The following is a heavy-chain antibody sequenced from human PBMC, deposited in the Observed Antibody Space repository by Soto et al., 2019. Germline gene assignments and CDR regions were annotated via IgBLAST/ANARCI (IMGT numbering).Heavy chain of an antibody. CDR2: INCSGST. CDR1: GGSLSSSSYY. Sequence: SETLSLTCTVSGGSLSSSSYYWGWIRQPPGRGLEWVGSINCSGSTYYHTSLKSRVTISVDTSKNQFSLQLSAVTAADPAVYYCARSGDYYGKDVWGQRRKVTVCS. D-gene: IGHD3-10*01. V-gene: IGHV4-39*01. CDR3: ARSGDYYGKDV. J-gene: IGHJ6*02.